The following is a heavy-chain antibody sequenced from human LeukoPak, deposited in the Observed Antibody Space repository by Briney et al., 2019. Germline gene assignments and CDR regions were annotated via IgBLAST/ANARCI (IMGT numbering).Heavy chain of an antibody. D-gene: IGHD1-26*01. CDR1: GYTFTSYY. Sequence: ASVTVSFKASGYTFTSYYMHWVRQAPGQGLEWMGIINPSGGSTSYAQKFQGRVTMTRDMSTSTVYMELSSLRSEDTAVYYCARDVSSIVGAQRNNWFDPWGQGTLVTVSS. J-gene: IGHJ5*02. CDR3: ARDVSSIVGAQRNNWFDP. CDR2: INPSGGST. V-gene: IGHV1-46*01.